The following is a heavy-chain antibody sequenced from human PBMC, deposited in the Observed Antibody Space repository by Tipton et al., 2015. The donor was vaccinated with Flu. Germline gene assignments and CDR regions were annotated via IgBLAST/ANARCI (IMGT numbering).Heavy chain of an antibody. J-gene: IGHJ4*02. Sequence: TLSLTCTVSGGSISSGSYYWSWIRQPAGKGLEWIGRIYTSGSTNYNPSLKSRVTISVDTSKNQFSLKLSSVTAADTAVYYCARDNYDYVWGSYRYNYFDYWGQGTLVTVSS. CDR2: IYTSGST. CDR3: ARDNYDYVWGSYRYNYFDY. V-gene: IGHV4-61*02. D-gene: IGHD3-16*02. CDR1: GGSISSGSYY.